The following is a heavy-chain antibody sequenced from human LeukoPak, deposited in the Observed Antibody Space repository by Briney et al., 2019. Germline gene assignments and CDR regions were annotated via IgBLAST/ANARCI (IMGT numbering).Heavy chain of an antibody. Sequence: PGGSLRLSCAASGFTFRSYAMSWVRQAPGKGLEWVSAISGSGGSTYYADSVKGRFTISRDNSKNTLYLQMNSLRAEDTAVYYCAKDLITMVRGEYYYGMDVWGQGTTVTVSS. CDR3: AKDLITMVRGEYYYGMDV. J-gene: IGHJ6*02. CDR1: GFTFRSYA. D-gene: IGHD3-10*01. V-gene: IGHV3-23*01. CDR2: ISGSGGST.